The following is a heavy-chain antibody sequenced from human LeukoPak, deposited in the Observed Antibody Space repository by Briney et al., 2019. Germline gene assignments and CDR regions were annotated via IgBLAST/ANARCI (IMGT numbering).Heavy chain of an antibody. CDR3: ATTGRMYCSDISCSKFDS. V-gene: IGHV1-2*02. D-gene: IGHD2-2*01. CDR2: INPNSGGT. CDR1: AFTFSGYY. Sequence: GASVKVSCKASAFTFSGYYIRWVRQAPGQGLEWVGWINPNSGGTTYAQKFQGRVTMTRDTSITTVYMDLTRLRSDDTAVYYCATTGRMYCSDISCSKFDSWGQGTLVTVSS. J-gene: IGHJ4*02.